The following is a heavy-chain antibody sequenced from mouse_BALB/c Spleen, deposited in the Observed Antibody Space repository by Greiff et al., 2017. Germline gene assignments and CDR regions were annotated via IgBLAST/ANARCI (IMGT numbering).Heavy chain of an antibody. V-gene: IGHV7-3*02. J-gene: IGHJ1*01. CDR3: ARDWYFDV. CDR1: GFTFTDYY. Sequence: EVKVEESGGGLVQPGGSLSLSCATSGFTFTDYYMSWVRQPPGKALEWLGFIRNKANGYTTEYSASVKGRFTISRDNSQSILYLQMNTLRAEDSAAYYCARDWYFDVWGEGTTVTVSS. CDR2: IRNKANGYTT.